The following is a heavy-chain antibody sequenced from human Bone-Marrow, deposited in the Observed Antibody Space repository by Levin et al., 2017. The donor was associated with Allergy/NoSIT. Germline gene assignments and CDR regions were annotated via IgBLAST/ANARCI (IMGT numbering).Heavy chain of an antibody. CDR3: ARDFQLWFGESRTGAFDV. J-gene: IGHJ3*01. D-gene: IGHD3-10*01. CDR1: GFTFGYYS. V-gene: IGHV3-48*02. Sequence: LSLTCAASGFTFGYYSMNWVRQAPGKGLEWVSYISKSGDTIYYADSVKGRFTISRDNAKKSLYLQMNRLRDEDTAVYYCARDFQLWFGESRTGAFDVWGQGTMVTVSS. CDR2: ISKSGDTI.